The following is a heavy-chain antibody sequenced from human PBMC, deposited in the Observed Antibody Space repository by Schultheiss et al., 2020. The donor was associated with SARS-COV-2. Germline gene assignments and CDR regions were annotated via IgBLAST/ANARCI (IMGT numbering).Heavy chain of an antibody. D-gene: IGHD1-26*01. CDR3: ARLDVGLDF. V-gene: IGHV4-59*02. CDR2: IYYSGST. J-gene: IGHJ4*02. Sequence: GSLRLSCAASGFTVSSNYMSWVRQAPGKGLEWIGYIYYSGSTNYNPSLKSRVTISADTSKNQFSLKLNSVTAADTAVYYCARLDVGLDFWGQGTLVTVSS. CDR1: GFTVSSNY.